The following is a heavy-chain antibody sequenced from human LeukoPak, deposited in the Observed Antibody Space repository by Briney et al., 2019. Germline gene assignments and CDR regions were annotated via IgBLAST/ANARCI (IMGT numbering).Heavy chain of an antibody. Sequence: GASVKVSCKASGGTFSSYAISWVRQAPGQGLEWMGGIIPIFGTANYAQKFQGRVTITADESTSTAYMDLSSLRSEDTAVYYCARPPDNWANPYYYFDYWGQGTLVTVSS. CDR1: GGTFSSYA. V-gene: IGHV1-69*13. J-gene: IGHJ4*02. CDR3: ARPPDNWANPYYYFDY. CDR2: IIPIFGTA. D-gene: IGHD1-1*01.